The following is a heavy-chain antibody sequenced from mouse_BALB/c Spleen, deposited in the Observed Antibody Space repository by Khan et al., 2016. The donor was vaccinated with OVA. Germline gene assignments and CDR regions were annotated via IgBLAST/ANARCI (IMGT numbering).Heavy chain of an antibody. J-gene: IGHJ2*01. V-gene: IGHV3-2*02. Sequence: EVKLLESGPGLVKPSQSLSLTCTVTGYSITSDYAWNWIRQFPGNKLEWLGYISYSGNTKYNPSLKSRISVTRDTSKNQFFLQLNSVTTEDTATYYGARVHGGDFDYWGQGTTLTVSS. CDR3: ARVHGGDFDY. CDR1: GYSITSDYA. CDR2: ISYSGNT.